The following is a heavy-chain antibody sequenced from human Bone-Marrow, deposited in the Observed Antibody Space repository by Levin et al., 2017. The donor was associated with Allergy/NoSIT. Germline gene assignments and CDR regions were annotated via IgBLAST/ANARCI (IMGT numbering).Heavy chain of an antibody. J-gene: IGHJ6*03. V-gene: IGHV1-69*13. Sequence: GASVKVSCRASGGTFSSSGFTWVRQAPGQGLEWMGGIIPMFRKTSYAQNFQDRVTITADESTSTVYMELSSLKSEDTAVYYCASLGYCDHTGCFAGYYHYYYMDVWGKGTTVTVSS. CDR1: GGTFSSSG. CDR3: ASLGYCDHTGCFAGYYHYYYMDV. D-gene: IGHD2-2*01. CDR2: IIPMFRKT.